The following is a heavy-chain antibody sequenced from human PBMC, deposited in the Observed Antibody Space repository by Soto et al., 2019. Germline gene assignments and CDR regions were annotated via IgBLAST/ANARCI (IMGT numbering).Heavy chain of an antibody. Sequence: GGSLRLSCAASGFTFSGSAMHWVRQASGKGLEWVGRIRSKGNNYATAYAASVKGRFTISRDDSKNTAYLQMNSLKTEDTAVYYCTRPGRLEPYYYDSSGTDAHDAFHIWGQGTMVTVSS. CDR2: IRSKGNNYAT. CDR3: TRPGRLEPYYYDSSGTDAHDAFHI. J-gene: IGHJ3*02. D-gene: IGHD3-22*01. CDR1: GFTFSGSA. V-gene: IGHV3-73*01.